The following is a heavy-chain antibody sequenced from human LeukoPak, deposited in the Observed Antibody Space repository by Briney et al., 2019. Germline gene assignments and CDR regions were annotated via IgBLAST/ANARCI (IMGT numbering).Heavy chain of an antibody. J-gene: IGHJ5*02. CDR3: ARNYSAGNMNNWFDP. CDR1: GGSISSSSYY. CDR2: IYYSGST. D-gene: IGHD2-15*01. V-gene: IGHV4-39*01. Sequence: PSETLSLTCSVSGGSISSSSYYWGWIRQPPGKGLEWIGSIYYSGSTHYNPSLKSRVTISVDTSKNQFSLKLTSVTAADTAVYYCARNYSAGNMNNWFDPWGQGTLVTVSS.